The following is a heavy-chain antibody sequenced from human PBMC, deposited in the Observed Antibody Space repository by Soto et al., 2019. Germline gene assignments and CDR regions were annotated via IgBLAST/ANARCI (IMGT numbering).Heavy chain of an antibody. CDR1: GFTFSSYS. Sequence: EVQLVESGGGLVKPGGSLRLSCAASGFTFSSYSMNWVRQAPGKGLEWVSSISSSSSYIYYADSVKGRFTISRDNAKNSLDLQTNSLRAEDTAVYYCASQQLAHPNWFDPWGQGTLVTVSS. CDR2: ISSSSSYI. V-gene: IGHV3-21*01. J-gene: IGHJ5*02. D-gene: IGHD6-6*01. CDR3: ASQQLAHPNWFDP.